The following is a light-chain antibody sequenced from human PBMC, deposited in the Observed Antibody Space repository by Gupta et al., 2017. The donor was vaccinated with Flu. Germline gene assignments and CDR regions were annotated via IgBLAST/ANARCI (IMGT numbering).Light chain of an antibody. CDR1: SFDVGTYNR. J-gene: IGLJ1*01. V-gene: IGLV2-18*02. CDR2: EVS. CDR3: SSYTSSYTFV. Sequence: QSALTQPPSVSGSPGQSVTISCTGTSFDVGTYNRVSWYQQSPGTVPKLMIYEVSKRPSGVPDRFSGSKSGNTASLTXSXLQGEDXADYYCSSYTSSYTFVFGTGTKVTVL.